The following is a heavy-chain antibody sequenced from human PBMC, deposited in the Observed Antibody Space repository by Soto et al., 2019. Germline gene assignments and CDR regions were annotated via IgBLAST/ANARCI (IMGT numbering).Heavy chain of an antibody. CDR2: IIPILGIA. V-gene: IGHV1-69*02. D-gene: IGHD3-3*01. CDR1: GGTFSSYT. Sequence: SVKVSCKASGGTFSSYTISWVRQAPGQGLEWMGRIIPILGIANYAQKFQGRVTITADKSTSTAYMELSSLRSEDTAVYYCARATEIYYDFWSGSNNWFDPWGQGTLVTVSS. CDR3: ARATEIYYDFWSGSNNWFDP. J-gene: IGHJ5*02.